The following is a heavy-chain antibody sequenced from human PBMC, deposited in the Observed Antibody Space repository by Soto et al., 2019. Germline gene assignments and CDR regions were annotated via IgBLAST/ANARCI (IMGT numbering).Heavy chain of an antibody. D-gene: IGHD2-21*02. J-gene: IGHJ4*02. CDR3: ARDPSPLYGGNSYFDY. V-gene: IGHV3-33*01. Sequence: PGGSLRLSCAASGFTFSSYGMHWVRQAPGKGLEWVAVIWYDGSNKYYADSVKGRFTISRDNSKNTLYMQMNSLRAEDTAVFYCARDPSPLYGGNSYFDYWGQGTLVTVSS. CDR2: IWYDGSNK. CDR1: GFTFSSYG.